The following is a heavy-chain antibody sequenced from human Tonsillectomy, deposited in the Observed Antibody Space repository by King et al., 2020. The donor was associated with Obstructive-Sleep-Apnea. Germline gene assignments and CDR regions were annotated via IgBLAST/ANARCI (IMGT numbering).Heavy chain of an antibody. V-gene: IGHV4-59*08. CDR3: ARHAGLTMVRVVIIGPHWFDP. D-gene: IGHD3-10*01. CDR2: IYYSGST. CDR1: GGSISSYY. J-gene: IGHJ5*02. Sequence: MQLQESGPGLVKPSETLSLTCTVSGGSISSYYWSWIRQPPGKGLEWIGYIYYSGSTNYNPSLKSRVTISVDTSKNQFSLKLSSVTAADTAVYYCARHAGLTMVRVVIIGPHWFDPWGQGTLVTVSS.